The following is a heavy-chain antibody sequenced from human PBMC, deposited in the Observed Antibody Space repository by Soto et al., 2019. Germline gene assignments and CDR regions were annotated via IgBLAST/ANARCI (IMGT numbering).Heavy chain of an antibody. CDR1: GFMFGSYW. CDR3: ARVRATDYEIDY. CDR2: IKRDGSEK. V-gene: IGHV3-7*03. J-gene: IGHJ4*02. Sequence: GGSLRLSCTASGFMFGSYWMTWVRHVPGKGLQWVANIKRDGSEKYYVDFVKGRFTISRDNADNSVFLDMNNLRVDDTATYYCARVRATDYEIDYWGQGALVTSPQ. D-gene: IGHD4-17*01.